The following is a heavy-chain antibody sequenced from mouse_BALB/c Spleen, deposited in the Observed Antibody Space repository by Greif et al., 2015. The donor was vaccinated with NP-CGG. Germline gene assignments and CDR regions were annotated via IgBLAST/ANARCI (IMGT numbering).Heavy chain of an antibody. CDR3: ASPSGNYYAMDY. V-gene: IGHV14-1*02. CDR1: GFNIKDYY. Sequence: EVKLQESGAELVRPGALVKLSCKASGFNIKDYYMHWVKQRPEQGLEWIGWIDPENGNTIYDPKFQGKASITADTSSNTAYLQLSSLTSEDTAVYYCASPSGNYYAMDYWGQGTSVTVSS. D-gene: IGHD2-1*01. J-gene: IGHJ4*01. CDR2: IDPENGNT.